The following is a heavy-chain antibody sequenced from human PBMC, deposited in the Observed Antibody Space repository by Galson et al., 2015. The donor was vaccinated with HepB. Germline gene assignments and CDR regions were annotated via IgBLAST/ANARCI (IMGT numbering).Heavy chain of an antibody. Sequence: TLSLTCTVSGGSISSGGFYWSWIRQRPGKGLEWIGYIYYSGSTHYNPSLKSRVSMSIDTSKNQFSLKLNSVTAADTAVYFCARMGGYCSGGRCYSVDSWGQGTLVTVSS. CDR1: GGSISSGGFY. CDR3: ARMGGYCSGGRCYSVDS. V-gene: IGHV4-31*03. D-gene: IGHD2-15*01. CDR2: IYYSGST. J-gene: IGHJ4*02.